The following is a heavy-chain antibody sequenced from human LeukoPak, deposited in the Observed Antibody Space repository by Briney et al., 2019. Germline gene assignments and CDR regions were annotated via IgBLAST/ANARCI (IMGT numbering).Heavy chain of an antibody. V-gene: IGHV3-33*01. CDR3: ARDSPPGFGELFPDY. J-gene: IGHJ4*02. Sequence: GGSLRLSCAASGFTFSSYGMRWVRQAPGNGLEWVAVIWYDGSNKYYADSVKGRFTISRDNSKNTLYLQMNSLRAEDTAVYYCARDSPPGFGELFPDYWGQGTLVTVSS. D-gene: IGHD3-10*01. CDR1: GFTFSSYG. CDR2: IWYDGSNK.